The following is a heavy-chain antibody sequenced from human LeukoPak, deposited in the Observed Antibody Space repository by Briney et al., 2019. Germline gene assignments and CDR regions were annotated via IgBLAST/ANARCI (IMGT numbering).Heavy chain of an antibody. Sequence: ASVKVSCKASGGTFSSYAISWVRQAPGQGLEWMGGIIPIFGTANYAQKFQGRVTITADESTSTAYMELSSLRSGDTAVYYCARGLGYCSSTSCSYNPWGQGTLVTVSS. CDR2: IIPIFGTA. V-gene: IGHV1-69*13. J-gene: IGHJ5*02. D-gene: IGHD2-2*01. CDR3: ARGLGYCSSTSCSYNP. CDR1: GGTFSSYA.